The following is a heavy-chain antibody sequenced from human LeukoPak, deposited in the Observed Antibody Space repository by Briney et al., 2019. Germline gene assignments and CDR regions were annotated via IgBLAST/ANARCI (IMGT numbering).Heavy chain of an antibody. J-gene: IGHJ4*02. CDR3: ARVGKQWLVHL. V-gene: IGHV4-34*01. Sequence: SETLSLTCAVYGGSFSGYYWSWIRQPPGKGLERIGEINHSGSTNYNPSLKSRVTISVDTSKNQFSLKLSSVTAADTAVYYCARVGKQWLVHLWGQGTLVTVSS. D-gene: IGHD6-19*01. CDR1: GGSFSGYY. CDR2: INHSGST.